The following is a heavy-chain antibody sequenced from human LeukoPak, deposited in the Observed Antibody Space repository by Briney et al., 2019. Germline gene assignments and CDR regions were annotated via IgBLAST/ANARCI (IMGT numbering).Heavy chain of an antibody. J-gene: IGHJ4*02. D-gene: IGHD2/OR15-2a*01. Sequence: GGSLRLSCAASGFPFSNYAMTWVRQAPGKGLERVSGISDSGDRTYYADSVKGRFTISRDNSKNMLYLQMNSLRDEDTAVYYCARTRLSSDCWGQGTLVTVSS. CDR3: ARTRLSSDC. CDR1: GFPFSNYA. CDR2: ISDSGDRT. V-gene: IGHV3-23*01.